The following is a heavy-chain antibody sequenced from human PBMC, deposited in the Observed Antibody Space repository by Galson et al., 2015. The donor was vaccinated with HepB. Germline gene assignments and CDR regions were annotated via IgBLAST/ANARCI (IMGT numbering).Heavy chain of an antibody. CDR2: INPSGGST. CDR3: ARDTVNYGDYLGYYYGMDV. D-gene: IGHD4-17*01. J-gene: IGHJ6*02. Sequence: SVKVSCKASGYTFTSYYMHWVRQAPGQGLEWMGIINPSGGSTSYAQKLQGRVTMTRDTSTSTVYMELSSLRSEDTAVYYCARDTVNYGDYLGYYYGMDVWGQGTTVTVSS. V-gene: IGHV1-46*04. CDR1: GYTFTSYY.